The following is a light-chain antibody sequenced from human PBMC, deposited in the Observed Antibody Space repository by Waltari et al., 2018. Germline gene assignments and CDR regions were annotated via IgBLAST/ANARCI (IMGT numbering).Light chain of an antibody. Sequence: EIVMTQSPATLSVSPGERATLSCRASQSVSSNLAWYQQKPGQSPRLLIYVASTRATGIPARFSGSGSGTEFTLTISSLQSEDFAVYYCQQYNNWRTFGQGTKLEIK. J-gene: IGKJ2*01. CDR3: QQYNNWRT. CDR2: VAS. CDR1: QSVSSN. V-gene: IGKV3-15*01.